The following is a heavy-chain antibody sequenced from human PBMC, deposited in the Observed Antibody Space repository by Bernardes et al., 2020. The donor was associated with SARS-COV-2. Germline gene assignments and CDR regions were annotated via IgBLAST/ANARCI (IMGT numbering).Heavy chain of an antibody. CDR1: GFTFGSAW. Sequence: GGSLRLSCAASGFTFGSAWFHWVRQAPGKGLVWVSRINPDGSSTNYADSVKGRFTISRDNAKNMLFLQMSGLIADDTAMYYCARDLGYCTNGVCSPWGQGTLVTVS. CDR3: ARDLGYCTNGVCSP. J-gene: IGHJ5*02. D-gene: IGHD2-8*01. V-gene: IGHV3-74*01. CDR2: INPDGSST.